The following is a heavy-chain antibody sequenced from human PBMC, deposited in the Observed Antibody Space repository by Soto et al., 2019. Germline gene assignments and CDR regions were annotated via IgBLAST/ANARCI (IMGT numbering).Heavy chain of an antibody. CDR3: ARRVVVPAANDYYYYGMDV. J-gene: IGHJ6*02. D-gene: IGHD2-2*01. Sequence: KVSCKASGYTFTSYDISWVRQMPGKGLEWMGRIDPSDSYTNYSPSFQGHVTISADKSTSTAYLQWSSLKASDTAMYYCARRVVVPAANDYYYYGMDVWGQGTTVTVSS. V-gene: IGHV5-10-1*01. CDR1: GYTFTSYD. CDR2: IDPSDSYT.